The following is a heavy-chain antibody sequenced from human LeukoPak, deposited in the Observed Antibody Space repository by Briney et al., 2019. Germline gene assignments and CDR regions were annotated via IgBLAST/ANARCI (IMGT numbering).Heavy chain of an antibody. V-gene: IGHV3-7*01. J-gene: IGHJ4*02. CDR3: GGGPGY. Sequence: PGGSLRLSCGASGFIFSSHWMRWVRQAPGKGLEWVADINRDGSDEYYVDSVRGRFTISRDSAKNSVYLQMNSLRPDDTAVYYCGGGPGYWGQGTLVSVSS. CDR1: GFIFSSHW. CDR2: INRDGSDE. D-gene: IGHD2-15*01.